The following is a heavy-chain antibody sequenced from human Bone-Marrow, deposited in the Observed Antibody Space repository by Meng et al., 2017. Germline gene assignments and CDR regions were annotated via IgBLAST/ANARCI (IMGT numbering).Heavy chain of an antibody. CDR1: GFTVSSNY. Sequence: GGSLRLSCAASGFTVSSNYMSWVRQAPGKGLEWVSVIYSCGSTYYADSVKGRFTISRDNSKNTLYLQMNSLRAEDTAVYYCAREERYGDYLYWGQGTLVTVSS. CDR2: IYSCGST. D-gene: IGHD4-17*01. CDR3: AREERYGDYLY. V-gene: IGHV3-66*03. J-gene: IGHJ4*02.